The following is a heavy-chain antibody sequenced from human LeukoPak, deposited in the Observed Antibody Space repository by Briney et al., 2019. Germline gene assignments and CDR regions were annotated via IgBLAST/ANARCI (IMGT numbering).Heavy chain of an antibody. CDR1: GGSISSSSYY. D-gene: IGHD5-18*01. V-gene: IGHV4-39*07. CDR2: IYYSGST. Sequence: SETLSLTCTVSGGSISSSSYYWSWIRQPPGKGLEWIGSIYYSGSTYYNSSLKSRVTISVDTSKNQFSLKLSSVTAADTAVYYCARDRGYSYGPFDYWGQGTLVTVSS. J-gene: IGHJ4*02. CDR3: ARDRGYSYGPFDY.